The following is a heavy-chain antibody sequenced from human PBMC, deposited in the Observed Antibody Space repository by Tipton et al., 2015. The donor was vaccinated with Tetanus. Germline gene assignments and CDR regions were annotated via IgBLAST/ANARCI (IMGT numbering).Heavy chain of an antibody. CDR2: ISDSGLT. J-gene: IGHJ4*02. CDR3: TRANHEFPKKGPFDS. V-gene: IGHV4-61*08. Sequence: TLSLTCSVSGASLRSGDYNWSWIRQPPGKGLEWLAYISDSGLTNSNYFLKSRITISRDTSRNQFSLKLTSVTAADTAVHYCTRANHEFPKKGPFDSWGQGTLVIVS. CDR1: GASLRSGDYN. D-gene: IGHD3-10*01.